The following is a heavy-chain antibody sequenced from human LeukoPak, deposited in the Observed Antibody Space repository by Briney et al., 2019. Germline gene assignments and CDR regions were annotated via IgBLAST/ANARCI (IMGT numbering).Heavy chain of an antibody. CDR2: ISFDGSNK. CDR1: GFTFSSYG. V-gene: IGHV3-30*18. J-gene: IGHJ4*02. D-gene: IGHD3-10*01. CDR3: AKDRQYHGSGSLFDY. Sequence: GGSLRLSCAAPGFTFSSYGMYWVRQAPGKGLEWVAVISFDGSNKYYADSVKGRFTISRDNSKNTLYLQMNSLRAEDTAVYYCAKDRQYHGSGSLFDYWGQGTLVTVSS.